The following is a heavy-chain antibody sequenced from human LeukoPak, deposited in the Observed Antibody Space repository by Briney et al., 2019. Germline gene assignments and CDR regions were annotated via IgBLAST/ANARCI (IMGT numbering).Heavy chain of an antibody. CDR1: GGSISSYY. J-gene: IGHJ3*02. CDR3: ARVQRGIAVAGQGAFDI. V-gene: IGHV4-4*07. D-gene: IGHD6-19*01. Sequence: PSETLSLTCTVSGGSISSYYWSWIRQPAGKGLEWIGRIYTSGSTNYNPSLKSRVTMSVDTSKNQFFLKLSSVTAADTAVYYCARVQRGIAVAGQGAFDIWGQGTMVTVSS. CDR2: IYTSGST.